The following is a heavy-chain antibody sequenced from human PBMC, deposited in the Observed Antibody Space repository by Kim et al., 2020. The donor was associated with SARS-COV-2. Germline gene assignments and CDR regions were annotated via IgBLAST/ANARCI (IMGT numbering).Heavy chain of an antibody. D-gene: IGHD6-13*01. J-gene: IGHJ4*02. CDR1: GFTFSSFA. CDR2: IRGSGDST. Sequence: GGSLRLSCAASGFTFSSFAMSWVRQAPGKGLEWVSAIRGSGDSTYYADSVRGRFTISRDNSKKMLYLEMNSLRAEDTAVYYCAKVLIGYSTSWLTFDFWGQGTLVTVSS. V-gene: IGHV3-23*01. CDR3: AKVLIGYSTSWLTFDF.